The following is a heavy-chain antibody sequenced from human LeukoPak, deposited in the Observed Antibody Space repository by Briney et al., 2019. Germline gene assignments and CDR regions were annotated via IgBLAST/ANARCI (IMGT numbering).Heavy chain of an antibody. Sequence: MSGGSLRLSCAASGFTFSDYYMSWIRQAPGKGLEWVSYIGRSGTTIHYADSVKGRFTSSWDNSKNTLYLQMNSLRAEDTAVYYCAKGPLPRIDYWGQGTLVTVSS. CDR1: GFTFSDYY. CDR3: AKGPLPRIDY. J-gene: IGHJ4*02. CDR2: IGRSGTTI. V-gene: IGHV3-11*01.